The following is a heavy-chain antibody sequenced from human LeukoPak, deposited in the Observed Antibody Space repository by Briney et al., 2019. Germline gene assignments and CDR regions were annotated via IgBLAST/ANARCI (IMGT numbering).Heavy chain of an antibody. Sequence: WASVNVSCKASGYTFTGYYMHWVRQAPGQGLEWMGWINPNSGGTNYAQKFQGRVTMTRDTSISTAYMELSRLRSDDTAVYYCARRFPSENWFDPWGQGTLVTVSS. J-gene: IGHJ5*02. CDR3: ARRFPSENWFDP. CDR2: INPNSGGT. D-gene: IGHD3-10*01. CDR1: GYTFTGYY. V-gene: IGHV1-2*02.